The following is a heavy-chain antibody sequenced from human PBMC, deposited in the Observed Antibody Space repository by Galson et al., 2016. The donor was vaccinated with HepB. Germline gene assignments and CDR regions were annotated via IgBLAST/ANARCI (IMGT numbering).Heavy chain of an antibody. CDR2: INSDGSNT. D-gene: IGHD2-21*02. V-gene: IGHV3-74*01. J-gene: IGHJ5*02. CDR1: GFTFSSYW. Sequence: SLRLSCAASGFTFSSYWMHWVRQVPGKRPVWVSLINSDGSNTSYADSVKGRFTISRDNAKKTLYLQMSSLRTEDTAVCYCARVWAYCGGDCQSSGFSPWGQGTLVTVSS. CDR3: ARVWAYCGGDCQSSGFSP.